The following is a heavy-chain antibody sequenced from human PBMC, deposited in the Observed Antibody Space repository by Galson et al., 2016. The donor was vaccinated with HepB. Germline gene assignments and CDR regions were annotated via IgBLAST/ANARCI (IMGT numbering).Heavy chain of an antibody. CDR2: TKEDGSDM. CDR3: ARFVEPDSSFDL. J-gene: IGHJ4*02. V-gene: IGHV3-7*01. D-gene: IGHD6-6*01. Sequence: SLRLSCATSGFNFSSYWMSWVRQAPGKGLEWVANTKEDGSDMFRVESVRGRFIISRGNTKNSLHLRMDSLRVDDAAIYYCARFVEPDSSFDLWGQGTLVIVSS. CDR1: GFNFSSYW.